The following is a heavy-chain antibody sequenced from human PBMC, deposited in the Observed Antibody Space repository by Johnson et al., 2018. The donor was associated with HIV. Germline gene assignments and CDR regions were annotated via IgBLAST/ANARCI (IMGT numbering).Heavy chain of an antibody. J-gene: IGHJ3*02. V-gene: IGHV3-11*04. CDR2: ISSSGSTI. D-gene: IGHD3-9*01. Sequence: VQLVESGGGLVQPGGSLRLSCAAPGLTFSDYYMTWIRQAPGKGLEWVSYISSSGSTIYYADSVKGRFTISRDNAKNSLYLQMNSLRAEDTAVYYCARDGDDGDEADDTKGAFDIWGQGTMVTVSS. CDR1: GLTFSDYY. CDR3: ARDGDDGDEADDTKGAFDI.